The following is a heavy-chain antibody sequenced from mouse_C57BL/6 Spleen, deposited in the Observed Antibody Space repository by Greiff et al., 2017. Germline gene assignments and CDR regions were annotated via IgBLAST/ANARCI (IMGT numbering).Heavy chain of an antibody. CDR1: GYTFTSYW. J-gene: IGHJ2*01. CDR3: ARSDGYYGD. V-gene: IGHV1-69*01. D-gene: IGHD2-3*01. Sequence: QVQLQQPGAELVMPGASVKLSCKASGYTFTSYWMHWVKQRPGQGLEWIGEIDPSDSYTNYNQKFKGKSTLTVDKSSSTAYMQLSSLTSEDSAVYYCARSDGYYGDGGQGTTLTASS. CDR2: IDPSDSYT.